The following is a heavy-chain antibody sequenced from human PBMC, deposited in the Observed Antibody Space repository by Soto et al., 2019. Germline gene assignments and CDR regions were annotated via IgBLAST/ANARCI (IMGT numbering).Heavy chain of an antibody. Sequence: SETLSLTCAVYGGSFSGYYWSWIRQPPGKGLEWIGEINHSGSTNYNPSLKSRVTISVDTSKNQFSLKLSSVTAADTAVYYCAKNNQHYGMDVWGQGTTVTVSS. CDR2: INHSGST. V-gene: IGHV4-34*01. CDR3: AKNNQHYGMDV. J-gene: IGHJ6*02. D-gene: IGHD1-20*01. CDR1: GGSFSGYY.